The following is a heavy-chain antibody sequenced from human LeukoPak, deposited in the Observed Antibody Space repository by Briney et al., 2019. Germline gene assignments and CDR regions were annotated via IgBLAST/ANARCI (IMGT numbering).Heavy chain of an antibody. V-gene: IGHV3-43*02. D-gene: IGHD6-19*01. Sequence: PGGSLRLSCAAPGFIVDDYAMYWVRQAPGKGLEWVSLISGDGGSTYYADSVKGRFTISRDNSKNSLFLQMNSLRTEDTALYYCAKDILSEQWHDAFDIWGQGTMVTVSS. CDR1: GFIVDDYA. J-gene: IGHJ3*02. CDR2: ISGDGGST. CDR3: AKDILSEQWHDAFDI.